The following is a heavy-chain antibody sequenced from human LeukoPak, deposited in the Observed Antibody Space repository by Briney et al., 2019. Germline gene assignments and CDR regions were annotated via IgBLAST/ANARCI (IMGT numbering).Heavy chain of an antibody. V-gene: IGHV1-8*03. CDR3: ARPPRGSSHYQA. CDR1: GYTFTSYD. D-gene: IGHD1-26*01. Sequence: ASVKVSCKASGYTFTSYDINWVRQATGQGLEWMGWMNPNSGNTGYAQKFQGRVTITRNTSISTAYMELSSLRSEDTAVYYCARPPRGSSHYQAWGQGTLVTVSS. CDR2: MNPNSGNT. J-gene: IGHJ5*02.